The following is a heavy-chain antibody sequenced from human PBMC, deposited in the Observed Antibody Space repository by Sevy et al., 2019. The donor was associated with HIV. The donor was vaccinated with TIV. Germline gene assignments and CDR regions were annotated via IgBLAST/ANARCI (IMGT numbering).Heavy chain of an antibody. CDR1: GFTFGGSA. CDR2: IWFDGSFK. D-gene: IGHD3-10*01. Sequence: GVSLRLSCEASGFTFGGSALHWVRQAPGRGLEWVGVIWFDGSFKYYEDSVKGRFTISRDNAKNTAYLQINSLRGEDTAVYYCAKDQGPYGSGSPEFWGQGALVTVSS. CDR3: AKDQGPYGSGSPEF. J-gene: IGHJ4*02. V-gene: IGHV3-33*03.